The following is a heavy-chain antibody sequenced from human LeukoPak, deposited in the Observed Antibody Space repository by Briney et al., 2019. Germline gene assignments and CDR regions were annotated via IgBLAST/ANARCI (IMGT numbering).Heavy chain of an antibody. J-gene: IGHJ4*02. Sequence: GGSLRLSCAASGFTFDDYAMHWVRQAPGKGLEWVSLISGGGGSTYYADSVKGRFTISRDNSKNSLYLQMNSLRTEDTALYYCAKGEYSYGYYYFDYWGQGTLVTVSS. V-gene: IGHV3-43*02. CDR3: AKGEYSYGYYYFDY. D-gene: IGHD5-18*01. CDR2: ISGGGGST. CDR1: GFTFDDYA.